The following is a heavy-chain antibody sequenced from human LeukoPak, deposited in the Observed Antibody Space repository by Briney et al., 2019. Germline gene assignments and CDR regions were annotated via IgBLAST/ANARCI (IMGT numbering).Heavy chain of an antibody. CDR3: AKDEPFPFAEYFQH. CDR1: GFTFSHFA. CDR2: ISGSGGST. V-gene: IGHV3-23*01. J-gene: IGHJ1*01. D-gene: IGHD1-14*01. Sequence: QSGGSLRLSCAASGFTFSHFAMAWVRQAPGKGLEWVSAISGSGGSTYYADSVKGRFTISRDNSKNTLYLQMNSLRAEDTAVYYCAKDEPFPFAEYFQHWGQGTLVTVSS.